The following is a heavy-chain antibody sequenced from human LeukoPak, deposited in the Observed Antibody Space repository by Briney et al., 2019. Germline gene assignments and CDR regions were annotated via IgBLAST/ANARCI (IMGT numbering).Heavy chain of an antibody. V-gene: IGHV4-59*01. CDR1: GGSISRYY. Sequence: PSETLSLTCTVSGGSISRYYWSWIRPPPGRGLEWVGYIHYCGSTNYNPSLKSRVTISVDTSKNQFSLKLSSVTAADTAVYYCARSPLDWGSYRSFDYWGQGTLVTVSS. CDR3: ARSPLDWGSYRSFDY. CDR2: IHYCGST. D-gene: IGHD3-16*02. J-gene: IGHJ4*02.